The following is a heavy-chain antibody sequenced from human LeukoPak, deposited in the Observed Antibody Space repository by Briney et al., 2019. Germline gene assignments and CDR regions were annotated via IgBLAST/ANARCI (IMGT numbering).Heavy chain of an antibody. D-gene: IGHD3-10*01. Sequence: PGGSLRLSCVDSGFTFDNYAMRWVRQAPGKVLEWVSEITGSCRDTYHADSVKGRFTISRDNFKNTLYLQMNSLRAEDMALYYCAKGSRDSRPYYFDFWGQGTLVTVSS. CDR2: ITGSCRDT. CDR1: GFTFDNYA. V-gene: IGHV3-23*01. J-gene: IGHJ4*02. CDR3: AKGSRDSRPYYFDF.